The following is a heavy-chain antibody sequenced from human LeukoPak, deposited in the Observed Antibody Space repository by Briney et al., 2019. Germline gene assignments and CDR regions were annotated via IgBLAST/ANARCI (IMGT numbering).Heavy chain of an antibody. Sequence: SETLSLTCTVYGGSISSYYWSWIRQPPGKGLEWIGYIYYSGSTNYNPSLKSRVTISVDTSKNQFSLKLSSVTAADTAVYYCARAPRTTYYYGSGSPAWRYFDYWGRGTLVTVSS. D-gene: IGHD3-10*01. CDR1: GGSISSYY. CDR3: ARAPRTTYYYGSGSPAWRYFDY. V-gene: IGHV4-59*01. CDR2: IYYSGST. J-gene: IGHJ4*02.